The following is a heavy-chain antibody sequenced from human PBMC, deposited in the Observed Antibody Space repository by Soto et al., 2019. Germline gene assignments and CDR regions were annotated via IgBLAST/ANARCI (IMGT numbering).Heavy chain of an antibody. CDR1: GFTFSNYP. J-gene: IGHJ4*02. Sequence: GGSLRLSCATSGFTFSNYPMNWVRQAPGKGLEWVSGISAGGDTTYYADSVKGRFTIFRDNSKNSVSLQMNSLRVEDTAVYYCARRVWGQGTLVTVSS. V-gene: IGHV3-23*01. CDR3: ARRV. CDR2: ISAGGDTT.